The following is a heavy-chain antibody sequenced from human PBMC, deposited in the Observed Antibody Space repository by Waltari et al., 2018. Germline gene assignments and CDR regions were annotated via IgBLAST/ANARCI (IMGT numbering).Heavy chain of an antibody. J-gene: IGHJ4*02. V-gene: IGHV1-69*04. CDR3: ARDTYDSRSFDY. CDR1: GGTFSSYA. Sequence: QVQLVQSGAEVKKPGSSVKVSCKASGGTFSSYAISWVRQAPGQGLEWMGGISPILGIANYAQKFQGRVTITADESTSTAYMELSSLRSEDTAVYYCARDTYDSRSFDYWGQGTLVTVSS. CDR2: ISPILGIA. D-gene: IGHD3-22*01.